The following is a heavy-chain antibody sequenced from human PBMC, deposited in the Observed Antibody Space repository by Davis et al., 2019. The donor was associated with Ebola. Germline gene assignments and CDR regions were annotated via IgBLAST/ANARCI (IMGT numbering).Heavy chain of an antibody. Sequence: ASVQVFCKTSGYTFTSYDINWVRQAPGQRLEWMGWINAGNGNTKYSQKFQGRVTITRDTSASTAYMELSSLRSEDTAVYYCSRGTGTTIDYYGMDVWGQGTTVTVSS. J-gene: IGHJ6*02. CDR1: GYTFTSYD. V-gene: IGHV1-3*01. CDR3: SRGTGTTIDYYGMDV. CDR2: INAGNGNT. D-gene: IGHD1-1*01.